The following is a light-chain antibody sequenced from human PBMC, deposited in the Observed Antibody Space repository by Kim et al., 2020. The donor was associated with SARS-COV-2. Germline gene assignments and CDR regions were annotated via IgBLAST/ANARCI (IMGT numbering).Light chain of an antibody. CDR2: DNN. Sequence: GQKVTISCSGSSSNIGNNYVSWYQQLPGTAPKLLIYDNNKRPSGIPDRFSGSKSGTSATLAITGLQTGDEADYYCGTWDSSLSVVVFGGGTQLTVL. J-gene: IGLJ2*01. CDR1: SSNIGNNY. CDR3: GTWDSSLSVVV. V-gene: IGLV1-51*01.